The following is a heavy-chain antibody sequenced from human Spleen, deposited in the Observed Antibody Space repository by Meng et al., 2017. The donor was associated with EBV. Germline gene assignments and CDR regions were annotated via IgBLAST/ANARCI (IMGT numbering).Heavy chain of an antibody. D-gene: IGHD6-13*01. CDR2: ISYDGSNK. J-gene: IGHJ4*02. CDR3: AKDRYSASWYRFEY. Sequence: VRVVGVGGGVVRPGGSLRLSCAASGLTFSGSGMHWVRQAPGKGQEWVALISYDGSNKYYADSVKGRFTISRDNSKDTLYLQMNSLRTEDSAVYFCAKDRYSASWYRFEYWGQGALSPSPQ. V-gene: IGHV3-30*18. CDR1: GLTFSGSG.